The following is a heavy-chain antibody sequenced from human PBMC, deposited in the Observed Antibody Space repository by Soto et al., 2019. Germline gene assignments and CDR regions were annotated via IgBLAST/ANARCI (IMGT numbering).Heavy chain of an antibody. J-gene: IGHJ6*02. CDR2: IYYTGST. D-gene: IGHD3-3*01. Sequence: SETLSLTCTVSGVSVSSEGHYWSWIRQTPGQGLEGIGYIYYTGSTNYNPSLKGRATMSEDASRDQVSLRLRSVSRADTAVYYCSRYQYDLRSGCYYYAMEVWGQGTKVTVSS. CDR1: GVSVSSEGHY. CDR3: SRYQYDLRSGCYYYAMEV. V-gene: IGHV4-61*08.